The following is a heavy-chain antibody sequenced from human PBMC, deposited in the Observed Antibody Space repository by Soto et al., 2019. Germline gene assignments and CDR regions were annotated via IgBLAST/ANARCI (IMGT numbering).Heavy chain of an antibody. D-gene: IGHD2-2*03. CDR3: ARVRSLDIVVVPAAYPNWFDP. Sequence: ASVKVSCKASGYTFTSYDINWVRQATGQGLEWMGWMNPNSGNTGYAQKFQGRVTMTRNTSISTAYMELSSLRSEDTAVYYCARVRSLDIVVVPAAYPNWFDPWGQGTLVTLSS. V-gene: IGHV1-8*01. CDR1: GYTFTSYD. CDR2: MNPNSGNT. J-gene: IGHJ5*02.